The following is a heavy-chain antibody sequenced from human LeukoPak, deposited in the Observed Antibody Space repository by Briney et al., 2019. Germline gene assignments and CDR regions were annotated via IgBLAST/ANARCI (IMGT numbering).Heavy chain of an antibody. J-gene: IGHJ4*02. Sequence: GGSLRLSCAASGFTFCSYGMHWVRQAPGKGLEWVAFIRYDGSNKYYADSVKGRFTISRDNSKNTPYLQMNSLRAEDTAVYYCAKGGYCSSTSCYRFDYWGQGTLVTVSS. D-gene: IGHD2-2*02. CDR2: IRYDGSNK. CDR1: GFTFCSYG. V-gene: IGHV3-30*02. CDR3: AKGGYCSSTSCYRFDY.